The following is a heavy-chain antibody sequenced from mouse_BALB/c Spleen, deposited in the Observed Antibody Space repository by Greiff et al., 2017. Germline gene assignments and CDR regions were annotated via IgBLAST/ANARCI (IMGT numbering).Heavy chain of an antibody. CDR1: GYSITSDYA. V-gene: IGHV3-2*02. J-gene: IGHJ1*01. D-gene: IGHD6-1*01. Sequence: EVKVEESGPGLVKPSQSLSLTCTVTGYSITSDYAWNWIRQFPGNKLEWMGYISYSGSTSYNPSLKSRISITRDTSKNQFFLQLNSVTTEDTATYYCARYATYFDVWGAGTTVTVSS. CDR2: ISYSGST. CDR3: ARYATYFDV.